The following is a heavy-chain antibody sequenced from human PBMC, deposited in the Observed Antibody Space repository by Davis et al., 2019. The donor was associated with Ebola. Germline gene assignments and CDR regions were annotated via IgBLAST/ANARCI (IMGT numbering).Heavy chain of an antibody. D-gene: IGHD3-22*01. CDR1: GGSISSGGYY. V-gene: IGHV4-31*03. Sequence: PSETLSLTCTVSGGSISSGGYYWSWIRQHPGKGLEWIGYIYYSGSTYYNPSLKSRVTISVDTSKNQFSLKLSSVTAADTAVYYCARGVPITMIVVVIPPWFDPWGQGTLVTVSS. CDR3: ARGVPITMIVVVIPPWFDP. J-gene: IGHJ5*02. CDR2: IYYSGST.